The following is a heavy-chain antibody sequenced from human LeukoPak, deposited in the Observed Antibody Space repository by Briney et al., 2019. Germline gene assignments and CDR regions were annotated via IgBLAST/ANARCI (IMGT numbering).Heavy chain of an antibody. CDR1: GGSISSYY. Sequence: SSETLSLTCTVSGGSISSYYWSWIRQPPGKGLEWIGYIYYSGSTNYNPSLKSRVTISVDTSKNQFSLKLSSVTAADTAVYYCARHSMVRGVMGSFDPWGQGTLVTVSS. J-gene: IGHJ5*02. CDR3: ARHSMVRGVMGSFDP. D-gene: IGHD3-10*01. V-gene: IGHV4-59*08. CDR2: IYYSGST.